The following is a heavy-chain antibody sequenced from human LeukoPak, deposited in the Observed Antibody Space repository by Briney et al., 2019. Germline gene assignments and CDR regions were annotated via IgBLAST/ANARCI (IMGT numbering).Heavy chain of an antibody. CDR1: GGSFSSGGYY. CDR2: ISYSGST. CDR3: ARGRDIVAKHYYYGLDV. J-gene: IGHJ6*02. D-gene: IGHD5-12*01. Sequence: SQTLSLTCTVSGGSFSSGGYYWSWIRQHPGKGLEWIGYISYSGSTHYNPSLKSRVTISVDTSKNQFSLKLSSVTAADTAVYYCARGRDIVAKHYYYGLDVWGQGTTVTVSS. V-gene: IGHV4-31*03.